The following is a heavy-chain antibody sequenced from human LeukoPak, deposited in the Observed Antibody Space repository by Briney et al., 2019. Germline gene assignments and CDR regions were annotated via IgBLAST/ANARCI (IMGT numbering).Heavy chain of an antibody. D-gene: IGHD2-2*01. V-gene: IGHV4-34*01. J-gene: IGHJ4*02. CDR3: ARAGCSSTTCYVLSL. CDR2: VNHSGST. Sequence: SETLSLTCAVYGDSFSSYYWSWIRQPPGKGLEWIGEVNHSGSTNYNPSLKSRVTISVDTSKNQFSLKLTSVTAADTAVYYCARAGCSSTTCYVLSLWGQGTLVTVSS. CDR1: GDSFSSYY.